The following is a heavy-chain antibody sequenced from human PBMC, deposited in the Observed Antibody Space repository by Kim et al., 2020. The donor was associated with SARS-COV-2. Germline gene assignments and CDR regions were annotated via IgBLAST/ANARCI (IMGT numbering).Heavy chain of an antibody. V-gene: IGHV3-30*01. D-gene: IGHD3-3*01. Sequence: SNKYYVDSVQGRFTTSRDNSKNTLYLQMNSLRAEDTAVYYCARDLGGYFDYWGQGTLVTVSS. CDR3: ARDLGGYFDY. J-gene: IGHJ4*02. CDR2: SNK.